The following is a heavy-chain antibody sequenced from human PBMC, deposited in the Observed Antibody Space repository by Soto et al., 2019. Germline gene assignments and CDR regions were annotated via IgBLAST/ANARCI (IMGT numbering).Heavy chain of an antibody. Sequence: QVQLQESGPGLVKASQTLSLTCNVSGVSISSGGYYWTWIRQHPGKGLEWIGNIHHSGSTFYNPSLKSRVSISVDTSKNQFSLKLSSVTAADTAVYFCVRGVLSWGQGTLVTVSS. CDR2: IHHSGST. CDR1: GVSISSGGYY. J-gene: IGHJ1*01. D-gene: IGHD3-10*01. V-gene: IGHV4-31*03. CDR3: VRGVLS.